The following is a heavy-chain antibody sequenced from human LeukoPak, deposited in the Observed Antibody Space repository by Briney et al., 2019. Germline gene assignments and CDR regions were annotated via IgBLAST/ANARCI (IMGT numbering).Heavy chain of an antibody. CDR3: ARANPPAISFFDY. V-gene: IGHV3-21*01. J-gene: IGHJ4*02. CDR2: ISSSSSSI. Sequence: PGGSLRLSCAASGFTFSGYSMNWVRQVPGKGLEWVSSISSSSSSIYYADSVKGRFTISRDNAKNSLYLRMNSLRAEDTAVYYCARANPPAISFFDYWGQGTLVTVSS. CDR1: GFTFSGYS. D-gene: IGHD3-9*01.